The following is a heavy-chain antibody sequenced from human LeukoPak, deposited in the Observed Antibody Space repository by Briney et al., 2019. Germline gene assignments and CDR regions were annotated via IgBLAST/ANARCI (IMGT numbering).Heavy chain of an antibody. Sequence: PGGSLRLSCAASGFTFSSYAMSWVRQAPGKGLEWVSAISGSGGSTYYADSVKGRFTISRDNSKNTLYLQMNSLRAEDTAVYYCAKDQARPNDYVWGSYRYTDAFDIWGQGTMVTVSS. CDR3: AKDQARPNDYVWGSYRYTDAFDI. CDR2: ISGSGGST. J-gene: IGHJ3*02. CDR1: GFTFSSYA. V-gene: IGHV3-23*01. D-gene: IGHD3-16*02.